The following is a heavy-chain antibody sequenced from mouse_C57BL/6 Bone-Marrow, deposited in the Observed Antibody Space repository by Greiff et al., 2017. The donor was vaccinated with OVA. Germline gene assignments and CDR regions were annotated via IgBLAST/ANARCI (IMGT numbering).Heavy chain of an antibody. CDR1: GYSFTGYY. Sequence: VQLQQSGPELVKPGASVKISCKASGYSFTGYYMNWVKQSPEKSLEWIGEINPSTGGTTYNQKFKAKATLTVDKSSSTAYMQLKSLTSEDSAVYYGARGGTSPFDYWGQGTLVTVSA. CDR3: ARGGTSPFDY. D-gene: IGHD4-1*01. J-gene: IGHJ3*01. CDR2: INPSTGGT. V-gene: IGHV1-42*01.